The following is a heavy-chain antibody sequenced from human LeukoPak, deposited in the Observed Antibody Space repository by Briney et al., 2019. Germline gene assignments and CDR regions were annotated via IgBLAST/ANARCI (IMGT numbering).Heavy chain of an antibody. CDR2: MNPNSGNT. V-gene: IGHV1-8*03. J-gene: IGHJ4*02. D-gene: IGHD3-3*01. Sequence: ASVKVSCKASVYTFTSYDINWVRQAPGQGLEWMGWMNPNSGNTGYAQKFQGRVTITRNTSISTAYMELSSLRSEDTAVYYCARRRGKTYYDFWSGYWYFDYWGQGTLVTVPS. CDR1: VYTFTSYD. CDR3: ARRRGKTYYDFWSGYWYFDY.